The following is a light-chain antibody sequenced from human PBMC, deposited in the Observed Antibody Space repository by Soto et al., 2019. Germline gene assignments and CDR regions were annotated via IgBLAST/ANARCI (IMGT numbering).Light chain of an antibody. CDR2: KAS. V-gene: IGKV1-5*03. CDR3: RQYNCYSWR. Sequence: DIQMTPSPSTLSASVGDRVTITCRASQTFNGWLAWYQQKAGQAPNLLLYKASILGSGVPSRFNGSVYGTEFTLSISSLEPYDFASYGCRQYNCYSWRFGRGTKVELK. J-gene: IGKJ1*01. CDR1: QTFNGW.